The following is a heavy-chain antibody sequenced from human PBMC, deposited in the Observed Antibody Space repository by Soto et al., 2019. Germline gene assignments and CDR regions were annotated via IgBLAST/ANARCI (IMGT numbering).Heavy chain of an antibody. Sequence: LRLSCSASGITFSSYAMHWVRQAPGKGLEYVSAISSNGGSTYYADSVKGRFTISRDNSKNTLYLQMSSLRAEDTAVYYCVKDPGARYNWFDPWGQGTLVTVSS. V-gene: IGHV3-64D*06. CDR1: GITFSSYA. CDR3: VKDPGARYNWFDP. J-gene: IGHJ5*02. D-gene: IGHD1-26*01. CDR2: ISSNGGST.